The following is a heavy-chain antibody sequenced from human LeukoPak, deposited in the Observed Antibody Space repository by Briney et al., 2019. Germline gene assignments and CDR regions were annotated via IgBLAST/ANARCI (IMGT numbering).Heavy chain of an antibody. J-gene: IGHJ5*02. Sequence: SETLSLTCAVYGGSFSGYYWSWIRQPPGKGLEWIGEINHSGSTNYNPSLKSRVTISVDTSKSQFSLKLSSVTAADTAVYYCAREKQGYCSGGSCYSGWFDPWGQGTLVTVSS. CDR2: INHSGST. CDR3: AREKQGYCSGGSCYSGWFDP. D-gene: IGHD2-15*01. V-gene: IGHV4-34*01. CDR1: GGSFSGYY.